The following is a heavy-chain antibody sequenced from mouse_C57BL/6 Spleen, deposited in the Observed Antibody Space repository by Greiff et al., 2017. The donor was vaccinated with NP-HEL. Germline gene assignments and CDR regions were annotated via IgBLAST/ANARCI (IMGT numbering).Heavy chain of an antibody. D-gene: IGHD1-3*01. CDR3: TVYIAMDY. J-gene: IGHJ4*01. Sequence: EVQLQQSGAELVRPGASVKLSCTASGFNIKDDYMHWVKQRPEQGLEWIGWIDPENGDTEYASKFQGKATITADTSSNTAYLQRGSLTSEDTAVYYCTVYIAMDYWGQGTSVTVSS. CDR1: GFNIKDDY. CDR2: IDPENGDT. V-gene: IGHV14-4*01.